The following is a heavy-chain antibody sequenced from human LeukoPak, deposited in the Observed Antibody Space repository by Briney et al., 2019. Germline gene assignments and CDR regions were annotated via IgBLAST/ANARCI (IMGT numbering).Heavy chain of an antibody. J-gene: IGHJ6*03. Sequence: SETLSLTCTVSGASIRSCYWSWIRQAPGKGLEWIGYRDKSGWSKFNPSLESRVSISVDMSENQFSLKVTSVSAADTAVYYCARETSQKGAHYMDVWGKGTTVTISS. V-gene: IGHV4-59*01. D-gene: IGHD3-16*01. CDR2: RDKSGWS. CDR1: GASIRSCY. CDR3: ARETSQKGAHYMDV.